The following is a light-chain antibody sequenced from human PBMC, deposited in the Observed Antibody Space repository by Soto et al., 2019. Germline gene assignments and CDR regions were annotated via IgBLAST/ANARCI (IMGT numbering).Light chain of an antibody. CDR1: QSISTY. V-gene: IGKV1-33*01. J-gene: IGKJ5*01. Sequence: DIQMPQSPSSLSASVGERVTITGRASQSISTYLNWYQQKPGRDPKLLIYDASNLEAGVPSRFRGSGSGTDFTFTISRLQPEDIATYYCQQYENLPTVGQGTRLEIK. CDR2: DAS. CDR3: QQYENLPT.